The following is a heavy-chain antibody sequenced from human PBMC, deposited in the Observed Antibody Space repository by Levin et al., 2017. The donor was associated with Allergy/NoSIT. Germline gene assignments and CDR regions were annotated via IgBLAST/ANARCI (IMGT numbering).Heavy chain of an antibody. CDR2: INHSGST. Sequence: KPSETLSLTCAVYGGSFSGYYWSWIRQPPGKGLEWIAEINHSGSTNYNPSLKSRVTISVDTSQKQFSLKLSSVTAADTAVYYCASTDYGDYYQHFHHWGQGTLVTVSS. CDR1: GGSFSGYY. J-gene: IGHJ1*01. D-gene: IGHD4-17*01. CDR3: ASTDYGDYYQHFHH. V-gene: IGHV4-34*01.